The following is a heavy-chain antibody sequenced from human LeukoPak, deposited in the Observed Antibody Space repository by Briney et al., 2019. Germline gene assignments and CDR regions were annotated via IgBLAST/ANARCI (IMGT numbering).Heavy chain of an antibody. CDR2: INPSGGST. V-gene: IGHV1-46*01. Sequence: ASVKVSCKXSGYTFTSYYMHWVRQTPGQGLEWMGIINPSGGSTSYAQKFQGRVTTTRDTSTSTVYMELSSLRSEDTAVYYCARDGCSGGGDCYSRTYYFDYWGQGTLVTVSS. D-gene: IGHD2-21*02. J-gene: IGHJ4*02. CDR1: GYTFTSYY. CDR3: ARDGCSGGGDCYSRTYYFDY.